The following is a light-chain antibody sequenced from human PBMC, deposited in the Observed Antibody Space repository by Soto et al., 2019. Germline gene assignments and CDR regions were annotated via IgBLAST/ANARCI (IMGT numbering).Light chain of an antibody. CDR3: QQLDSYPLT. CDR1: QDISTY. Sequence: DIPMTQSRAFLSASVGDRVILTCRASQDISTYLAWYQQKPGTAPNLLIYVASTLQNGVPSRFSGTGSGTELTLTITNLQPEDFATYYCQQLDSYPLTFGGGTEVEI. CDR2: VAS. J-gene: IGKJ4*01. V-gene: IGKV1-9*01.